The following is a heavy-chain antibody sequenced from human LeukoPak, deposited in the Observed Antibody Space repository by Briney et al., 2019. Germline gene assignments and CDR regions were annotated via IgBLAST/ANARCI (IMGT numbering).Heavy chain of an antibody. CDR1: GGTFSSYA. CDR3: ARVNWGSNAFDI. D-gene: IGHD7-27*01. CDR2: IIPIFGTA. V-gene: IGHV1-69*05. J-gene: IGHJ3*02. Sequence: SVKVSCKASGGTFSSYAISWVRQAPGQGLEWMGRIIPIFGTANYAQKFQGRVTITTDESTSTAYMELSSLRSDDTAVYYCARVNWGSNAFDIWGQGTMVTVSS.